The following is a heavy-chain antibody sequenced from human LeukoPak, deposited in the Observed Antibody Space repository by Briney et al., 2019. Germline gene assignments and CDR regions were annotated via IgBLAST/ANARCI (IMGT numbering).Heavy chain of an antibody. CDR1: GFTFSSYA. J-gene: IGHJ6*04. CDR2: ISYDGSNK. Sequence: PGRSLRLSCAASGFTFSSYAMHWVRQAPGKGLEWVAVISYDGSNKYYADSVKGRFTISRDNSKNTLYLQMNSLRAEDTAVYYCARDDLVVVPAAKDYYYYGMDVWGKGTTVTV. V-gene: IGHV3-30*04. CDR3: ARDDLVVVPAAKDYYYYGMDV. D-gene: IGHD2-2*01.